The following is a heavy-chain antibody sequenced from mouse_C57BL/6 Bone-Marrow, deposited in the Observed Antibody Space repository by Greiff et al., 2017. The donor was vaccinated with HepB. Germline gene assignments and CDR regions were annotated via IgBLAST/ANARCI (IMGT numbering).Heavy chain of an antibody. V-gene: IGHV1-54*01. J-gene: IGHJ4*01. CDR3: ARSVVGAMDY. Sequence: QVHVKQSGAELVRPGTSVKVSCKASGYAFTTYLIEWVKQGPGQGLEWIGVINPGCGGTNYNEKFKGTATLTADKSSSTDYMQLSSLKSEDSAVYFCARSVVGAMDYWGQGTSVTVSS. CDR1: GYAFTTYL. D-gene: IGHD1-1*01. CDR2: INPGCGGT.